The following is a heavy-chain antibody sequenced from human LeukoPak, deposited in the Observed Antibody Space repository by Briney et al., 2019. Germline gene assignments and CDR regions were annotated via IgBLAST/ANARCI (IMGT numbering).Heavy chain of an antibody. D-gene: IGHD1-26*01. Sequence: ASVKVSCKASGYTFTSYDINWARQATGQGLEWMGWMNPNSGNTGYAQKFQGRVTITRNTSISTAYMELSSLRSEDTAVYYCARGWRGRRGSDGYYFDYWGLGTLVTVSS. CDR1: GYTFTSYD. V-gene: IGHV1-8*03. J-gene: IGHJ4*02. CDR2: MNPNSGNT. CDR3: ARGWRGRRGSDGYYFDY.